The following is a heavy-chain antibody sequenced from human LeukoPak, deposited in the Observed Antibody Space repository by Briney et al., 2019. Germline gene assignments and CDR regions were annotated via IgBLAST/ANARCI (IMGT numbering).Heavy chain of an antibody. CDR1: GFTFSSYG. CDR2: IRYDGSNK. V-gene: IGHV3-30*02. Sequence: TGGSLRLSCAASGFTFSSYGMHWVRQAPGKGLEWVAFIRYDGSNKYYADSVKGRFTISRDNSKNTLYLQMNSLRAEDTAVYYCAKDIAARPSYFDYWGQGTLVTVSS. J-gene: IGHJ4*02. CDR3: AKDIAARPSYFDY. D-gene: IGHD6-6*01.